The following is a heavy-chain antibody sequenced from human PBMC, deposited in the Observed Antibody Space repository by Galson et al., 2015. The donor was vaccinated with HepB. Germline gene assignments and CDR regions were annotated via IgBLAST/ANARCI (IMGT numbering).Heavy chain of an antibody. CDR1: GGSISTYY. Sequence: ETLSLTCTVSGGSISTYYWNWIRQSPGKGLEWIGYIFYGGSTNYNPSLKSQVTISVDTSKNQFSLELSSVTTADTAVYYCARGRYNSFYYYMDVWGKGTTVSVSS. V-gene: IGHV4-59*01. J-gene: IGHJ6*03. CDR3: ARGRYNSFYYYMDV. CDR2: IFYGGST. D-gene: IGHD3-9*01.